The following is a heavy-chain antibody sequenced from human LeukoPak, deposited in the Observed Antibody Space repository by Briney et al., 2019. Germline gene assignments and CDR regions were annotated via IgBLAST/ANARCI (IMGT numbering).Heavy chain of an antibody. D-gene: IGHD3-3*01. CDR1: GLTFSTYW. CDR3: ARGAYSYYDFWSGYQFFDY. J-gene: IGHJ4*02. Sequence: GGSLRLSCAASGLTFSTYWMHWVRQAPGKGLVWVSLISSDGSSTNYADFVKGRFTISRDNAKNTLYLQMNTLRAEDTAVYYCARGAYSYYDFWSGYQFFDYWGQGTLVTVSS. CDR2: ISSDGSST. V-gene: IGHV3-74*01.